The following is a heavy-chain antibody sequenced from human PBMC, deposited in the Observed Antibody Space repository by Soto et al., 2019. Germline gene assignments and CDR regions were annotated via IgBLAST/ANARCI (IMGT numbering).Heavy chain of an antibody. Sequence: QVQLVQSGAEVKKPGASVKGSCKASGYTFTSYAMHWVRQAPGQRLEWMGWINAGNGNTKYSQKFQGRVTITRDTSASTAYMELSSLRSEDTAVYYCARALEGVTPSYDYWGQGTLVTVSS. CDR1: GYTFTSYA. CDR2: INAGNGNT. CDR3: ARALEGVTPSYDY. V-gene: IGHV1-3*01. D-gene: IGHD2-8*01. J-gene: IGHJ4*02.